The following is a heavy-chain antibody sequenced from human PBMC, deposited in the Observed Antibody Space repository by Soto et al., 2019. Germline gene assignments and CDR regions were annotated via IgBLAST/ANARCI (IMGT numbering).Heavy chain of an antibody. CDR3: AKYRRTDAEGYTFDY. CDR2: VFYTGGTTST. J-gene: IGHJ4*02. D-gene: IGHD5-12*01. CDR1: GDSISGYY. Sequence: PSETLSLTCSVSGDSISGYYWSWIRQSPGKGLQWIGYVFYTGGTTSTNYNPSLRGRVTISVDMSQNQFSLQLSSVTAADTAVYFCAKYRRTDAEGYTFDYWGQGALVTVS. V-gene: IGHV4-59*01.